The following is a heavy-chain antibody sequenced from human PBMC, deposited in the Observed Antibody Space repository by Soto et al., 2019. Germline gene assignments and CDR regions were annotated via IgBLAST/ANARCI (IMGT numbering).Heavy chain of an antibody. CDR2: ISSSSSYI. Sequence: EVQLVESGGGLVKPGGSLRLSCAASGFTFSSYSMNWVRQAPGKGLEWVSSISSSSSYIYYADSVKGRFTISRDNAKNSLYVQMNSLRAEDTAVDYCAGEAKWSGSKYFDYWGQGSLVTVSS. D-gene: IGHD3-3*01. CDR1: GFTFSSYS. J-gene: IGHJ4*02. CDR3: AGEAKWSGSKYFDY. V-gene: IGHV3-21*01.